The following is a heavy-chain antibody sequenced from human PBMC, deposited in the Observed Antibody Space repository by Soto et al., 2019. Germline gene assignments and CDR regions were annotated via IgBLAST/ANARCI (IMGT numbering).Heavy chain of an antibody. V-gene: IGHV3-23*01. J-gene: IGHJ6*02. CDR1: GFTFSSDA. CDR3: AKAMGATPYYYAMNV. Sequence: PGGSLRLSCAASGFTFSSDAMSWVRQAPGKGLEWVSAISGSGGSTYYADSVKGRFTISRDNSKNTLYLQMNSLRAEDTAVYYFAKAMGATPYYYAMNVWGQGTTVTVSS. CDR2: ISGSGGST. D-gene: IGHD1-26*01.